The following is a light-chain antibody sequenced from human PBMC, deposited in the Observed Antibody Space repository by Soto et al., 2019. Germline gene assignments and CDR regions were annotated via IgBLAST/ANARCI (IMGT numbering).Light chain of an antibody. V-gene: IGKV4-1*01. J-gene: IGKJ1*01. CDR2: WAS. CDR3: QQYYSTPPT. Sequence: DIVMTQSPDSLAVSLGERATINCKSSQSVLYSSNNKNYLAWYQQKPGQPPKLLIYWASTRESGVPDRFRGSGSGTDFTLTISSLQAEDVAVYYCQQYYSTPPTFGQGTQVEIK. CDR1: QSVLYSSNNKNY.